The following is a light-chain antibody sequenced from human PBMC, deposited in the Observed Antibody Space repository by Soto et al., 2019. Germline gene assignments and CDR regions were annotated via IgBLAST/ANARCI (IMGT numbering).Light chain of an antibody. J-gene: IGLJ2*01. V-gene: IGLV2-14*01. Sequence: QSALTQPASVSGSPGQSITISCTGTSSDVGGYNYVSWYQQHPGKAPKHMIYDVSNRPSGVSNRFSGSKSGNTASLTISGLQAEDEDDYYCSSYTSSSTLVVFGGGTKLTVL. CDR2: DVS. CDR1: SSDVGGYNY. CDR3: SSYTSSSTLVV.